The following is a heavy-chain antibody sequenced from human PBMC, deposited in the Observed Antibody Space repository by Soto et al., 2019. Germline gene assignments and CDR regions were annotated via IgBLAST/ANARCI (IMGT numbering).Heavy chain of an antibody. CDR2: LSYDGSNK. CDR1: GFTFSSYG. D-gene: IGHD3-22*01. J-gene: IGHJ4*02. CDR3: ADHDSSGYFDS. Sequence: GGSLRLSCAASGFTFSSYGMHWVRQAPGKGLERVAVLSYDGSNKYYADSVKGRFTISRDNSKNTLYLQMNSLRAEDTAGYSWADHDSSGYFDSWGQGTLATVYS. V-gene: IGHV3-30*03.